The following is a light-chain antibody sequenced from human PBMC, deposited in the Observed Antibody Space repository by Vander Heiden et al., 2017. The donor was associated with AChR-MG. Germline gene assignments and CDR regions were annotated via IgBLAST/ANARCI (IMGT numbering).Light chain of an antibody. V-gene: IGLV1-44*01. J-gene: IGLJ2*01. CDR3: AAWDDSLNAVV. CDR1: RPHIGNTP. Sequence: QSVLTQAPSASGTPGQRVTISWSGSRPHIGNTPTHLYHQTPGTAPKLVIYSNNQRPSGVPDRFSGSQSGTSASLAISGLLSEDAADYYCAAWDDSLNAVVFGGGTRLTVL. CDR2: SNN.